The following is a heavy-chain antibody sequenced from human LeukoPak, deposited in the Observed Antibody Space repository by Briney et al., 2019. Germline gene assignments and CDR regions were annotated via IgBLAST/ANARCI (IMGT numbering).Heavy chain of an antibody. Sequence: GGSLRLSCAASGFTFDDYAMHWVRQAPGKGLEWVSLIGGDGGSTYYADSVKGRFTISRDNSKNSLYLQMNSLRTEDTALYYCAKDMLVASFGGDPPDYWGQGTLVTVSS. CDR2: IGGDGGST. CDR3: AKDMLVASFGGDPPDY. CDR1: GFTFDDYA. J-gene: IGHJ4*02. V-gene: IGHV3-43*02. D-gene: IGHD3-16*01.